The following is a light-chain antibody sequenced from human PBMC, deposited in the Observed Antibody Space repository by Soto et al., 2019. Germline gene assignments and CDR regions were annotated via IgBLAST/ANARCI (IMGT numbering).Light chain of an antibody. V-gene: IGKV2-28*01. CDR2: MSS. Sequence: DLVLTHSPLSLPFAPLEASSISCRSSHSLLDSLLYNYFDWYVQKPGQSPQLLIYMSSNRSSGVPDRFSGSGSGTDFTLNISSVEAEDVGLYYCMQGVQMPPITFGQGTRLEIK. CDR1: HSLLDSLLYNY. J-gene: IGKJ5*01. CDR3: MQGVQMPPIT.